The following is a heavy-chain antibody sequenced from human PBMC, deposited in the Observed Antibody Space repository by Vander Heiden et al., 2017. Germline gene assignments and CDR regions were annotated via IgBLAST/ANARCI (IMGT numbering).Heavy chain of an antibody. D-gene: IGHD3-16*01. J-gene: IGHJ4*02. CDR3: AHGWGDYVWSFGY. CDR1: AFSLSTRAVG. V-gene: IGHV2-5*01. CDR2: IYWNDDK. Sequence: QIPLKESGPTLVIPTQTLTLTCTFSAFSLSTRAVGVAWIRQPPGKALEWVALIYWNDDKRYSPALKSRLTITKDTSKCQVVLTMTKMETVDTGTYYFAHGWGDYVWSFGYWGQVTMVTVYS.